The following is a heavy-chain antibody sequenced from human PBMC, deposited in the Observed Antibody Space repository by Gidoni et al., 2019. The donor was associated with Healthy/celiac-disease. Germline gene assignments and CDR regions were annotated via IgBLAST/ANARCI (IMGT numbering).Heavy chain of an antibody. J-gene: IGHJ4*02. CDR1: RGSISSSSYY. CDR3: ARRRVEPKAYFDY. Sequence: QLQLQESGPGLVTPSETLSLTCTVSRGSISSSSYYWGWIRQPPGKGLEWIGSIYYSGSTYYNPSLKSRVTISVDTSKNQFSLKLSSVTAADTAVYYCARRRVEPKAYFDYWGQGTLVTVSS. D-gene: IGHD1-1*01. V-gene: IGHV4-39*01. CDR2: IYYSGST.